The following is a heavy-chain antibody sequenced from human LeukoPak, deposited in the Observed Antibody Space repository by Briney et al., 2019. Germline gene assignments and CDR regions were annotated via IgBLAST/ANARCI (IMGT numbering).Heavy chain of an antibody. CDR3: ARVSERDSSSLKY. Sequence: SVKVSCKASGDTFSTYAFNWVRQAPGQGLEWMGRIIPVFGTTYYAQKFQDRVTITADRSTTTTHMALSSLGHEDTAVYYCARVSERDSSSLKYWGQGALVTVSS. V-gene: IGHV1-69*06. D-gene: IGHD3-22*01. J-gene: IGHJ4*02. CDR1: GDTFSTYA. CDR2: IIPVFGTT.